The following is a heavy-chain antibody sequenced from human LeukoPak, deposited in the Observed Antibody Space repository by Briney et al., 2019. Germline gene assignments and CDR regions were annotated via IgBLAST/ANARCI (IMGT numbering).Heavy chain of an antibody. CDR2: INHSGST. CDR1: GGSLSGYY. V-gene: IGHV4-34*01. J-gene: IGHJ4*02. CDR3: ARIMVRGVKTFDY. Sequence: SETLSLTCAVYGGSLSGYYWRWIRQPPGKGVEWIGEINHSGSTNYNPSLKSRVTISVDTSKNQFSLKLSSVTAADTAVYYCARIMVRGVKTFDYWGQGTLVTVSS. D-gene: IGHD3-10*01.